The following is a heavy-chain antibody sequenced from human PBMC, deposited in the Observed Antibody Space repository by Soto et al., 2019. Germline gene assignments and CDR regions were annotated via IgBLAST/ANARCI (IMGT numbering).Heavy chain of an antibody. Sequence: QVQLVQSGAEVKKPGASVKVSCKASGYTFTSYAIHWVRQAPGQRLEWMGWINAGNGNTKYSQKFQGRVTITRDTSASADYMHLSSLRPEDTAVYYCAPGSGTYSPDYWGQGTLVTVSS. CDR3: APGSGTYSPDY. CDR2: INAGNGNT. V-gene: IGHV1-3*01. CDR1: GYTFTSYA. D-gene: IGHD1-26*01. J-gene: IGHJ4*02.